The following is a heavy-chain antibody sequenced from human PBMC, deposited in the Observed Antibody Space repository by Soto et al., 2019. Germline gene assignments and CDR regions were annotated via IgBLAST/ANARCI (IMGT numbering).Heavy chain of an antibody. CDR1: GFTFSNYW. J-gene: IGHJ6*02. CDR3: ATDLYQLPTMKYYYYGMDV. Sequence: GGSLRLSCAASGFTFSNYWMSWVRQAPGKRLEWVANIKEDGSEKYYVDSVKGRFTISRDNAKNSLFLQMNSLRAEDTAVYYCATDLYQLPTMKYYYYGMDVWGQGTTVTVSS. D-gene: IGHD2-2*01. V-gene: IGHV3-7*03. CDR2: IKEDGSEK.